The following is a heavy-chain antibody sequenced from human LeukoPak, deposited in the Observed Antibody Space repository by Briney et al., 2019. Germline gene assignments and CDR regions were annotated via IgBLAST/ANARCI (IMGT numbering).Heavy chain of an antibody. Sequence: SVKVSCKASGGTFSSYAISWVRQAPGQGLEWMGRIIPIFGTANYAQKFQGRVTITTDESTSTAYMKLSSLRSEDTAVYYCARIPIAVAGRWYYFDYWGQGTLVTVSS. CDR1: GGTFSSYA. D-gene: IGHD6-19*01. CDR3: ARIPIAVAGRWYYFDY. J-gene: IGHJ4*02. V-gene: IGHV1-69*05. CDR2: IIPIFGTA.